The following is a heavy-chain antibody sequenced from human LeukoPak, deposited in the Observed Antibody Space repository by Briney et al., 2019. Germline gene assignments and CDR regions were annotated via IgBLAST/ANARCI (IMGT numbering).Heavy chain of an antibody. CDR1: GYTFTGYY. D-gene: IGHD6-19*01. Sequence: ASVKVSCKASGYTFTGYYMHWVRQAPGQGLEWMGWINPNSGGTNYAQKFQGRVTMTRDTSVSTAYMELSRLRSDDTAVYYCARGSVPGVAGRFDYWGQGTLVTVSS. CDR2: INPNSGGT. J-gene: IGHJ4*02. V-gene: IGHV1-2*02. CDR3: ARGSVPGVAGRFDY.